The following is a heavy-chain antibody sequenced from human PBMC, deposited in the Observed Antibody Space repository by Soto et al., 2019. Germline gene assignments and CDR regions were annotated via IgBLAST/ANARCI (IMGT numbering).Heavy chain of an antibody. J-gene: IGHJ5*02. D-gene: IGHD3-22*01. Sequence: QVQLVQSGAEVKKPGSSVKVSCKISGGIFSRHAINWVRQAPGQGLEWMGGIVPKLGTVIYAQNFQARVTISADELTNTAYMELSGLSFEDTAVYYCARPRTYDYESDGYYGPQFDDWGQGTLVTVSS. CDR2: IVPKLGTV. V-gene: IGHV1-69*01. CDR1: GGIFSRHA. CDR3: ARPRTYDYESDGYYGPQFDD.